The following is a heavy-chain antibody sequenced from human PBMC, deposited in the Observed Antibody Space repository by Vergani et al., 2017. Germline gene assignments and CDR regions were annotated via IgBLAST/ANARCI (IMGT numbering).Heavy chain of an antibody. CDR2: ISSSSSTI. D-gene: IGHD3-10*01. CDR3: ARPVDRGMEKTRNWFDP. J-gene: IGHJ5*02. Sequence: EVQLVESGGGLVQPGGSLRLSCAASGFTFSSYSMNWVRQAPGKGLEWVSYISSSSSTIYYADSVKGRFTISRDNAKNSLYLQMNSLRAEDTAVYYCARPVDRGMEKTRNWFDPWGQGTLVTVSS. CDR1: GFTFSSYS. V-gene: IGHV3-48*01.